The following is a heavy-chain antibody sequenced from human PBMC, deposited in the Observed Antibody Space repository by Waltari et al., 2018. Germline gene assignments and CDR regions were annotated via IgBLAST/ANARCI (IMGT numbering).Heavy chain of an antibody. CDR1: GGTFSSYT. V-gene: IGHV1-69*08. Sequence: QVQLVQSGAEVKKPGSSVKVSCKASGGTFSSYTISWVRQAPGQGLEWMGRSIPILGKENYAQKYQGRVTITADKSTSTAYMELSSLRSEDTAVYYWAREGSDTAMVTFDYWGQGTLVTVSS. CDR3: AREGSDTAMVTFDY. D-gene: IGHD5-18*01. J-gene: IGHJ4*02. CDR2: SIPILGKE.